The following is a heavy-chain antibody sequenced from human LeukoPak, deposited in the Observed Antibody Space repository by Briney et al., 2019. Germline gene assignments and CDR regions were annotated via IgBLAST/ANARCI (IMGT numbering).Heavy chain of an antibody. Sequence: SETLSLTCTVSGGSISSYYGSWLRQPPGKGLEWIGYIYYSGSTNYNPSLKSRVTISVDTSKNQFSLRLSSVTAADTALYYCARHAAFADYQTHLTHFDYWGQGTLVTVSA. CDR3: ARHAAFADYQTHLTHFDY. V-gene: IGHV4-59*08. CDR2: IYYSGST. D-gene: IGHD4/OR15-4a*01. J-gene: IGHJ4*02. CDR1: GGSISSYY.